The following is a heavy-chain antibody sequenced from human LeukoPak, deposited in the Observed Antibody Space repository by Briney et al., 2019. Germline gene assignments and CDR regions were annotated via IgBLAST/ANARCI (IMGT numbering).Heavy chain of an antibody. CDR2: ISSSSSYI. CDR1: GFTFSSYS. CDR3: AREGNVWGSYRPNWFDT. D-gene: IGHD3-16*02. J-gene: IGHJ5*01. Sequence: GGSLRLSFAVLGFTFSSYSMDWFRQAPGKGLEWVSSISSSSSYIYYADSVKGRFTISRDNAKNSLYLQMNSLRAEDTAVYYCAREGNVWGSYRPNWFDTRGHRNLVTVSS. V-gene: IGHV3-21*01.